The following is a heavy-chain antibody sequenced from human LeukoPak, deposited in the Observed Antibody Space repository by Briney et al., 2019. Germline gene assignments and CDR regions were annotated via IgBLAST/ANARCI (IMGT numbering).Heavy chain of an antibody. J-gene: IGHJ4*02. Sequence: SVKVSCKASGGTFSSYAISWVRQAPGQGLEWMGGIIPIFGTANYAQKFQGRVTITTDESTSTAYMELSSLRSEDTAVYYCARGTQLRYYDSSGYLFDYWGQGTLVTVSS. CDR1: GGTFSSYA. CDR2: IIPIFGTA. V-gene: IGHV1-69*05. D-gene: IGHD3-22*01. CDR3: ARGTQLRYYDSSGYLFDY.